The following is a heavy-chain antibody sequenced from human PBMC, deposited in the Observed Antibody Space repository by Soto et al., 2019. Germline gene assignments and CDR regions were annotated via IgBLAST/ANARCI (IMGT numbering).Heavy chain of an antibody. V-gene: IGHV1-3*01. J-gene: IGHJ6*02. Sequence: GASVKVSCKASGYTFTSYAMHWVRQAPGQRLEWMGWINAGNGNTKYSQKFQGRVTITRDTSASTVYMELSSLRSEDTAVCYCARDQGGYNPQYYYYGMDVWGQGTTVTVSS. CDR1: GYTFTSYA. CDR2: INAGNGNT. CDR3: ARDQGGYNPQYYYYGMDV. D-gene: IGHD5-12*01.